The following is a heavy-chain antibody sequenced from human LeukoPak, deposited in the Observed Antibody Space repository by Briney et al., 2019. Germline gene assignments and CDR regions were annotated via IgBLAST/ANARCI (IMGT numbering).Heavy chain of an antibody. CDR1: GFTFSSYE. CDR2: ISSSGRTF. Sequence: GGSLRLSCAASGFTFSSYEMNWVRQAPGKGLEWVSYISSSGRTFYYADSVKGRFTISRDNGKNSLYLQMNSLRVEDTAVYYCARDQYSYAHAAHWGQGTLVTVSS. J-gene: IGHJ4*02. V-gene: IGHV3-48*03. D-gene: IGHD5-18*01. CDR3: ARDQYSYAHAAH.